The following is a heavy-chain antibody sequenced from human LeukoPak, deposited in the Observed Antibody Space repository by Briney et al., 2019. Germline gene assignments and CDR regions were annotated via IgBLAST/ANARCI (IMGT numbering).Heavy chain of an antibody. J-gene: IGHJ5*02. CDR2: IYTSGST. V-gene: IGHV4-4*07. CDR1: GGSISSYY. D-gene: IGHD6-13*01. CDR3: ARDRWSSSWYVEGKYNWFDP. Sequence: ASETLSLTCTVSGGSISSYYWSWIRQPAGKGLEWIGRIYTSGSTNYNPSLKSRVTMSVDTSKNQFSLKLSSVTAADTAVYYCARDRWSSSWYVEGKYNWFDPWGQGTLVTVSS.